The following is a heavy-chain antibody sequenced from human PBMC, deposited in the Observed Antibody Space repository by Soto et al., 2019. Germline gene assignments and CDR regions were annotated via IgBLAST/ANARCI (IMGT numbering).Heavy chain of an antibody. J-gene: IGHJ5*02. Sequence: SETLSLTCTFSGSSIIGYYWSWIRQSPERGLERIGYIHYSGSANYNPSLNSRLTMSVDRSKSQFSMKLASVTAADTAVYYCAREVGGSGLNWFDPWGQGTLVTVSS. CDR1: GSSIIGYY. CDR2: IHYSGSA. CDR3: AREVGGSGLNWFDP. V-gene: IGHV4-59*12. D-gene: IGHD6-19*01.